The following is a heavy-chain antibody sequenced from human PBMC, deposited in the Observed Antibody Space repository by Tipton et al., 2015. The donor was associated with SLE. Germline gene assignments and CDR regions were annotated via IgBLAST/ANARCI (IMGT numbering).Heavy chain of an antibody. D-gene: IGHD2-15*01. Sequence: TLSLTCTVSGASFSGYYWSWIRQPPGKGLEWIGEINHSGSTNYNPSLKSRVTISVDTSKNQFSLKLRSVTAADTAVYYCARDRGGSEYYYGMDVWGQGTTVTVSS. CDR1: GASFSGYY. V-gene: IGHV4-34*01. J-gene: IGHJ6*02. CDR3: ARDRGGSEYYYGMDV. CDR2: INHSGST.